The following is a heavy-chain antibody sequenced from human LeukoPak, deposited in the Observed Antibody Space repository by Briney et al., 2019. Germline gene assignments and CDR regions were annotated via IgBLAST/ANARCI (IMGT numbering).Heavy chain of an antibody. CDR2: IYYSGST. J-gene: IGHJ4*02. V-gene: IGHV4-39*01. CDR1: CGSISSSSYY. Sequence: PSETLSLTCTVSCGSISSSSYYWGWIRQPPGKGLEWIGSIYYSGSTYYNPSLKSRATISVDTSKNQFSLKLSSVTAADTAVYYCVRGADCGGDCYLDYWGQGTLVTVSS. D-gene: IGHD2-21*02. CDR3: VRGADCGGDCYLDY.